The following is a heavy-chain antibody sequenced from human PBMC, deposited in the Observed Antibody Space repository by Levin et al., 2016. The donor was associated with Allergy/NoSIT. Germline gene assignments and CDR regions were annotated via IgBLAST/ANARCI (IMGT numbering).Heavy chain of an antibody. D-gene: IGHD2-15*01. CDR1: GGTFSSYA. Sequence: ASVKVSCKASGGTFSSYAISWVRQAPGQGLEWMGGIIPIFGTANYAQKFQGRVTITADESTSTAYMELSSLRSEDTAVYYCARTVSYCSGGSCYSTDWYYYGMDVWGQGTTVTVSS. CDR3: ARTVSYCSGGSCYSTDWYYYGMDV. CDR2: IIPIFGTA. V-gene: IGHV1-69*13. J-gene: IGHJ6*02.